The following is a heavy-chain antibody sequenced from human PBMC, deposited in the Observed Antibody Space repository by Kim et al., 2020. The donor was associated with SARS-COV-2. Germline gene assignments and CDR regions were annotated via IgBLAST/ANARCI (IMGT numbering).Heavy chain of an antibody. Sequence: GGSLRLSCTASGFIFKSYWMSWVRQAPGKGLEWVANIKYDGSAKYYVDSVKGRFTISRDDAKNSLYLQMNSLRAEDTAVYFCAREDVDGGIWYGIDYWGQGTLVTVSS. CDR3: AREDVDGGIWYGIDY. CDR1: GFIFKSYW. CDR2: IKYDGSAK. J-gene: IGHJ4*02. D-gene: IGHD6-13*01. V-gene: IGHV3-7*01.